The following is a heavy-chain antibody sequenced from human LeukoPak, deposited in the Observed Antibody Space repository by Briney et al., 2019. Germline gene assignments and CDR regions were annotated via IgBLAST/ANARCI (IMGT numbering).Heavy chain of an antibody. J-gene: IGHJ4*02. CDR1: GFIFNNYW. D-gene: IGHD6-19*01. V-gene: IGHV3-74*01. Sequence: GGSLRLSCAASGFIFNNYWMHWVRQSPGEGPLWLTRINGDGSSTSYAHSVQGRFSISRDNAKNTLYLQMNSLSAEDTAVYYCTRQWHTPSDYWGQGTQVTVSS. CDR3: TRQWHTPSDY. CDR2: INGDGSST.